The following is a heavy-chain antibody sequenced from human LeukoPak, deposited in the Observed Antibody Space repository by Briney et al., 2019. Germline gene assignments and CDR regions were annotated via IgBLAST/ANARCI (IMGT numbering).Heavy chain of an antibody. CDR2: ITSSGSTI. V-gene: IGHV3-48*04. CDR3: ARGRWFDWFDY. D-gene: IGHD3-9*01. Sequence: GGSPRLSCAAPGFTFSSYSMNWGRPGPGEGVEWVSYITSSGSTIYYADSVKGRFTISRDNAKNSLYLQMNSLLAEDTAVYYCARGRWFDWFDYWGQGTLVTVSS. J-gene: IGHJ4*02. CDR1: GFTFSSYS.